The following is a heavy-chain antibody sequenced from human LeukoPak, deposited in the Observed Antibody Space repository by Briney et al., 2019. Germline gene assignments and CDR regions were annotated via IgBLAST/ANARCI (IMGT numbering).Heavy chain of an antibody. Sequence: SETLSLTCTVSGDSISSYYWSWIRQPPGKGLEWIGYMYYSGSPNYNPSLKSRVTISVDTSKNQFSLKLSSVTAADTAVYYCARGVMATILTPFDYWGQGTLVTVSS. V-gene: IGHV4-59*12. CDR2: MYYSGSP. J-gene: IGHJ4*02. D-gene: IGHD5-24*01. CDR1: GDSISSYY. CDR3: ARGVMATILTPFDY.